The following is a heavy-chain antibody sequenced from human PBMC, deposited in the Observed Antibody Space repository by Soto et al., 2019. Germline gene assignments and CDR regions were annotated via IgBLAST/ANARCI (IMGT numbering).Heavy chain of an antibody. Sequence: QMQLVQSGPEVKKPGTSVKVSCKASGFTFTSSAVQWVRQARGQRLEWIGWIVVGSGNTNYAQKFQERVTITRDMSTSTAYMELSSLRSEDTAVYYCAAEGTGTTTRFDAFDIWGQGTMVTVSS. CDR1: GFTFTSSA. CDR3: AAEGTGTTTRFDAFDI. D-gene: IGHD1-1*01. J-gene: IGHJ3*02. CDR2: IVVGSGNT. V-gene: IGHV1-58*01.